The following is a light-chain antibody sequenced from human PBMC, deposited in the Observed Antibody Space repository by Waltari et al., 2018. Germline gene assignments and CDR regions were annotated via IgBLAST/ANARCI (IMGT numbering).Light chain of an antibody. V-gene: IGLV1-44*01. CDR3: QQYYSTPWT. CDR2: SNN. Sequence: QSVLTQPPSASGTPGQRVTISCSGSSSNYGSNIVNWYQQLPGTAPKLLIYSNNQRPSGVPDRFSGSGSGTDFTLTISSLQAEDVAVYYCQQYYSTPWTFGQGTK. J-gene: IGLJ3*02. CDR1: SSNYGSNI.